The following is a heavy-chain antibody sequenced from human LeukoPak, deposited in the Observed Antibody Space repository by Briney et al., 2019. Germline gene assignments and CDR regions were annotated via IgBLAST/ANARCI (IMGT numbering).Heavy chain of an antibody. Sequence: ASVKVSCKASGYTFTGYYMHWVRQAPGQGLQWMGRINPNSGGTNYAQKFQGRVTITADKSTSTAYMELSSLRSEDTAVYYCARGYSSSWITLDYWGQGTLVTVSS. J-gene: IGHJ4*02. V-gene: IGHV1-2*06. CDR3: ARGYSSSWITLDY. D-gene: IGHD6-13*01. CDR2: INPNSGGT. CDR1: GYTFTGYY.